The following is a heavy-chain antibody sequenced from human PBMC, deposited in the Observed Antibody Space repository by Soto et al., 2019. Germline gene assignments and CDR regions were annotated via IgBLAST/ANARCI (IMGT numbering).Heavy chain of an antibody. Sequence: PSETLSLTCAVSGYSISSGYYWGWIRQPPGKGLEWIGSIYHSGSTYYNPSLKSRVTISVDTSKNQFSLKLSSVTAADTAVYYCARDSVNYFDYWGQGTLVTVSS. J-gene: IGHJ4*02. D-gene: IGHD4-17*01. V-gene: IGHV4-38-2*02. CDR3: ARDSVNYFDY. CDR1: GYSISSGYY. CDR2: IYHSGST.